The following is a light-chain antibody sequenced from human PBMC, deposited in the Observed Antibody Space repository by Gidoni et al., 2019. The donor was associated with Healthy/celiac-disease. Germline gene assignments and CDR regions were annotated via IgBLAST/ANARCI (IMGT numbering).Light chain of an antibody. CDR1: QSVNSRF. V-gene: IGKV3-20*01. CDR2: GAS. J-gene: IGKJ2*01. Sequence: EIVLTQSPGTLSLSPGERATLSCRAIQSVNSRFLAWYQQKPGQAPRLLIYGASNRATGIPDRFSGSGSGTDFTLTISRLEPEDFAVYYCQHYDSSPFTFGQGTKLENK. CDR3: QHYDSSPFT.